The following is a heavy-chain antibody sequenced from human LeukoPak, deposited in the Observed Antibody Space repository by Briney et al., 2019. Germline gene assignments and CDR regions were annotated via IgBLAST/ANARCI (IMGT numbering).Heavy chain of an antibody. CDR2: IYHSGSN. D-gene: IGHD2-2*01. V-gene: IGHV4-30-2*01. CDR1: GGSISSGGYS. J-gene: IGHJ2*01. Sequence: SETLSLTCAVSGGSISSGGYSWSWIRQPPGKGLEWIGYIYHSGSNYYNPSLKSRVTISVDRSKNQFSLKLSSVTAADTAVYYCARVKIVVVPAAKYWYFDLWGRGTLVTVSS. CDR3: ARVKIVVVPAAKYWYFDL.